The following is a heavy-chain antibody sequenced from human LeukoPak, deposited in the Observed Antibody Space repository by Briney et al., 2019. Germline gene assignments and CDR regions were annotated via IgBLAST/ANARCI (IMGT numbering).Heavy chain of an antibody. CDR2: ISFDGSNK. CDR1: GFTFSSYA. V-gene: IGHV3-30-3*01. CDR3: ATYCTGGICSDY. Sequence: PGGSLRLSCAASGFTFSSYAMHWVRQAPGKGLDWVAVISFDGSNKYYADSVKGRFTISRDNSKSTLYLQMNSLRAEDAAVYYCATYCTGGICSDYWGQGTLVTVPS. J-gene: IGHJ4*02. D-gene: IGHD2-15*01.